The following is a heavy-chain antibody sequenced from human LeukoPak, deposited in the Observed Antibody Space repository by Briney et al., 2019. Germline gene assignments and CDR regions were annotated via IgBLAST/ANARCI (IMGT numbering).Heavy chain of an antibody. CDR2: IFQRGST. D-gene: IGHD1-1*01. V-gene: IGHV4-30-2*01. J-gene: IGHJ5*02. CDR1: GGSISSGDYS. CDR3: ARVGSDWNDVRYNWFDP. Sequence: PSQTLSLTCAVSGGSISSGDYSWSWIRQPPGKCLEWIGHIFQRGSTYYNPSLKSRVTISVDRSKNQFSLKLSSVTAADTAVYYCARVGSDWNDVRYNWFDPWGQGTLVTVSS.